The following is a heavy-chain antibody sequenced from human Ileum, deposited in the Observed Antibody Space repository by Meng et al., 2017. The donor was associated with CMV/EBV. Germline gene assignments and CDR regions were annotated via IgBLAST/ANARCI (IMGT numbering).Heavy chain of an antibody. J-gene: IGHJ4*02. Sequence: SCKASGYTFTNYAMQWLRQAPGQGLEWMGWINGGNGITKYSQKFQGRVTFTRDTSASTGFMEVSSLRYEDTAVYYCARIGNGAHFDYWGQGTLVTVSS. D-gene: IGHD4-17*01. CDR1: GYTFTNYA. V-gene: IGHV1-3*01. CDR3: ARIGNGAHFDY. CDR2: INGGNGIT.